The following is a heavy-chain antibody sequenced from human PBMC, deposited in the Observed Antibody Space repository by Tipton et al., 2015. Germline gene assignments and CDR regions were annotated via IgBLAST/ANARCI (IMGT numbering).Heavy chain of an antibody. V-gene: IGHV4-38-2*01. CDR3: ARARGRHGGLFDS. CDR2: INHVGDT. Sequence: TLSLTCAVSAYSISSDFYWSWIRQPPGKGLEWVGEINHVGDTNYNPSLKSRVTISVDTSKTQFSLKMSSVTASDTAVYYCARARGRHGGLFDSWGQGILVTVSS. CDR1: AYSISSDFY. D-gene: IGHD4-23*01. J-gene: IGHJ4*02.